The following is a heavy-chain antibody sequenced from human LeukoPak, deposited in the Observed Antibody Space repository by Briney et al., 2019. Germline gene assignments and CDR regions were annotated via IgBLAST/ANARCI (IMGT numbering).Heavy chain of an antibody. Sequence: PSETLSLTCAVSGGSFSGYYWSWIRQPPGKGLEWIGEINHSGSTNYNPSLKSRVTISVDTSKNQFSLKLSSVTAADTAVYYCARGRFGSVWGKGTTVTVSS. D-gene: IGHD3-16*01. J-gene: IGHJ6*04. CDR3: ARGRFGSV. V-gene: IGHV4-34*01. CDR1: GGSFSGYY. CDR2: INHSGST.